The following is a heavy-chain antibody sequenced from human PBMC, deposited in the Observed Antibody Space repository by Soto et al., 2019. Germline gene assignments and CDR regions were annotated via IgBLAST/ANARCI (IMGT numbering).Heavy chain of an antibody. Sequence: SVKVSCKASGGTFSSYAISWVRQAPGQGLEWMGGIIPIFGTANYAQKFQGRVTITADESTSTAYMELSSLRSEDTAVYYCARDLAVAGSTAYGMDVWGQGTTVTV. D-gene: IGHD6-19*01. J-gene: IGHJ6*02. CDR1: GGTFSSYA. V-gene: IGHV1-69*13. CDR3: ARDLAVAGSTAYGMDV. CDR2: IIPIFGTA.